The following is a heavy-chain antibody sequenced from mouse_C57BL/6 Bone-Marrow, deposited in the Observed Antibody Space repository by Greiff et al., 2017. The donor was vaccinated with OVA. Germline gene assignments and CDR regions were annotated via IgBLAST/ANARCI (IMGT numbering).Heavy chain of an antibody. CDR1: GYAFSSSW. CDR3: ASGGKVVATRDY. Sequence: QVQLQQSGPELVKPGASVKISCKASGYAFSSSWMNWVKQRPGKGLEWIGRIYPGDGDTNYNGKFKGKATLTADKSSSTAYMQLSSLTSEDSAVYFCASGGKVVATRDYWGQGTSVTGSS. V-gene: IGHV1-82*01. J-gene: IGHJ4*01. D-gene: IGHD1-1*01. CDR2: IYPGDGDT.